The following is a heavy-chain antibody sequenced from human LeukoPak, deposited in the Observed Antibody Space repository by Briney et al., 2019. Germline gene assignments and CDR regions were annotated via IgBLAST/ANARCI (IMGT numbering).Heavy chain of an antibody. CDR3: ASRYSGYDWGFDY. J-gene: IGHJ4*02. V-gene: IGHV4-31*03. CDR2: IYYSGST. Sequence: SQTLSLTCTVSGGSISSVGYYWSWLRQHPGMGLECIGYIYYSGSTYYNPSLESRVTFSVDTSENQFSLKLSSVTAADTGVYYCASRYSGYDWGFDYWGQGTLVTVSS. CDR1: GGSISSVGYY. D-gene: IGHD5-12*01.